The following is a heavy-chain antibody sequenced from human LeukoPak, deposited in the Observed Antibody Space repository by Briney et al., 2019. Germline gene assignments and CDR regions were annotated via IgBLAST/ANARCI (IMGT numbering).Heavy chain of an antibody. D-gene: IGHD3-10*01. CDR2: INHSGST. J-gene: IGHJ4*02. Sequence: PSETLSLTCAVYGGSFSGYYWSWIRQPPGKGLEWIGEINHSGSTNYNPSLKSRVTISVDTSKNQFSLKLSSVTAADTAVYYCARVTMVRGVINFDYGGQGTLVTVSS. V-gene: IGHV4-34*01. CDR3: ARVTMVRGVINFDY. CDR1: GGSFSGYY.